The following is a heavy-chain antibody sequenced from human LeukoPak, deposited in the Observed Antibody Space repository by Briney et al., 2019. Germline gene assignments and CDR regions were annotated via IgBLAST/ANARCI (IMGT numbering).Heavy chain of an antibody. V-gene: IGHV5-51*01. D-gene: IGHD6-13*01. CDR1: GYSFTSYW. CDR3: ARHVNPSSWSPFDAFDI. Sequence: GESLKISCKGSGYSFTSYWIGWVRQLPGKGLEWMGIIYPGDSDTRYSPSFQGEVTISADKSISTAYLQWSSLKASDTAMYYCARHVNPSSWSPFDAFDIWGQGTMVTVSS. J-gene: IGHJ3*02. CDR2: IYPGDSDT.